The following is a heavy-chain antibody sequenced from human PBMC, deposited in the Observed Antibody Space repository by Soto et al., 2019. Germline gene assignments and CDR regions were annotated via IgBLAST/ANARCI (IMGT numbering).Heavy chain of an antibody. J-gene: IGHJ4*02. V-gene: IGHV3-66*01. CDR2: IYSGGAT. CDR3: ARWGGYSSSSRGFDY. D-gene: IGHD6-6*01. CDR1: GFTVSNNF. Sequence: EVQLVESGGGLVQPGGSLRLSCAASGFTVSNNFMSWVRQAPGKGLECVSVIYSGGATYNADSVKGRFTISRDNSKNTLYLQMNSLRVEDKDVYYCARWGGYSSSSRGFDYWGQGTLVTVSS.